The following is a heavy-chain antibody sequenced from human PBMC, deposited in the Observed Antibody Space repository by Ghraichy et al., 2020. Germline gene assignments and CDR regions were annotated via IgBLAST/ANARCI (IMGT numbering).Heavy chain of an antibody. CDR2: ISISGGTT. V-gene: IGHV3-23*01. CDR1: GFTFSTYG. Sequence: GGSLRLSCAASGFTFSTYGMSWVRQAPGKGLEWVSAISISGGTTYYADSVKGRFTISRDNSKNTLYLQMTGLRGEDTALYYCAKDSLRSYYDHWGQGTLLTVSS. J-gene: IGHJ4*02. CDR3: AKDSLRSYYDH.